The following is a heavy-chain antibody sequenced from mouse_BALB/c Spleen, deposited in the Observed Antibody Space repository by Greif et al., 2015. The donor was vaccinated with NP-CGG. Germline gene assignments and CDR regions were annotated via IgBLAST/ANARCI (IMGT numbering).Heavy chain of an antibody. J-gene: IGHJ4*01. D-gene: IGHD4-1*01. V-gene: IGHV1-84*02. Sequence: LVESGPELVKPGASVKISCKASGYTFTDYYINWAKQKPGQGLEWIGWIYPGSGNTKYNEKFKGKATLTVDTSSSTAYMQLSSLTSEDTAVYFCARRTGTEAMDYWGQGTSVTVSS. CDR3: ARRTGTEAMDY. CDR1: GYTFTDYY. CDR2: IYPGSGNT.